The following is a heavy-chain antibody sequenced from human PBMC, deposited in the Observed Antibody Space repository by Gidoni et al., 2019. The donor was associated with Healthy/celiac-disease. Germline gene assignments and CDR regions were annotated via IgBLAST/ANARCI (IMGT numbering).Heavy chain of an antibody. D-gene: IGHD2-2*01. CDR1: GFTFSSYS. V-gene: IGHV3-21*01. Sequence: EVQLVESGGGLVKPGGSLRLSCAASGFTFSSYSMNWVRQAPGKGLEWVSSISSSSSYIYYADSVKGRFTISRDNAKNSLYLQMNSLRAEDTAVYYCARAGGLYCSSTSCYVESFWFDPWGQGTLVTVSS. J-gene: IGHJ5*02. CDR3: ARAGGLYCSSTSCYVESFWFDP. CDR2: ISSSSSYI.